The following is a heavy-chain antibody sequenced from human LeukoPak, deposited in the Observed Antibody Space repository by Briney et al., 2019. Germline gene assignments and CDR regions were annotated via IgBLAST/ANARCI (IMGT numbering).Heavy chain of an antibody. CDR3: AKDLDSSLY. Sequence: QPGGSLRLSCAASGFTFTSYAMNWVRQAPGKGLEWVAVISYDGSNKYYADSVKGRFTISRDNSKNTLYLQMNGLRAEDTAVYYCAKDLDSSLYWGQGTLVTVSS. CDR1: GFTFTSYA. V-gene: IGHV3-30-3*01. CDR2: ISYDGSNK. D-gene: IGHD3-22*01. J-gene: IGHJ4*02.